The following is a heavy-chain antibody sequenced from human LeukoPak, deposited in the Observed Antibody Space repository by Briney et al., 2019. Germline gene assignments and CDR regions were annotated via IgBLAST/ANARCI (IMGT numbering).Heavy chain of an antibody. V-gene: IGHV3-53*01. D-gene: IGHD6-13*01. Sequence: GGSLRLSCAASGFTVSSNYMSWVRQAPGKGLEWVSIIYSGDSTHYADSVKGRFTISRDNSKNTLYLQMNSLRAEDTAVYYCAKDALSSRLTNDPFGWFDPWGQGTLVTVSS. CDR3: AKDALSSRLTNDPFGWFDP. CDR1: GFTVSSNY. CDR2: IYSGDST. J-gene: IGHJ5*02.